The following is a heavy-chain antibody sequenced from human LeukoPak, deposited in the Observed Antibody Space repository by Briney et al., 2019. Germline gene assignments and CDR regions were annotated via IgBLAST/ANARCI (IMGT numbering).Heavy chain of an antibody. V-gene: IGHV1-18*01. D-gene: IGHD2-2*01. CDR2: ISAYNGNT. CDR1: GYTFTSYG. CDR3: ARVDRSPDIVLVPAAIIRPGAFDI. J-gene: IGHJ3*02. Sequence: GASVKVSCKASGYTFTSYGISWVRQAPGQGLEWMGWISAYNGNTNYAQKLQGRVTMTTDTSTSTAYMELRSLRSDDTAVYYCARVDRSPDIVLVPAAIIRPGAFDIWGQGTMVTVSS.